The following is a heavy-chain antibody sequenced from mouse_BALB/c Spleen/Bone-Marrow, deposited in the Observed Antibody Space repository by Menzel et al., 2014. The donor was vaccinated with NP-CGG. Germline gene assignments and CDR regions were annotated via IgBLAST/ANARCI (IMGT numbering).Heavy chain of an antibody. CDR3: AREYYGSSGYLDV. J-gene: IGHJ1*01. CDR1: GYTFTSYW. D-gene: IGHD1-1*01. V-gene: IGHV1-7*01. CDR2: INPSTGYT. Sequence: VKLMESGAELAKPGASVKMSCKASGYTFTSYWMHWVKQRPGQGLEWIGYINPSTGYTEYNQKFKDKATLTADKSSSTAYMQLSSLTSEDSAVYYCAREYYGSSGYLDVWGAGTTVTVSS.